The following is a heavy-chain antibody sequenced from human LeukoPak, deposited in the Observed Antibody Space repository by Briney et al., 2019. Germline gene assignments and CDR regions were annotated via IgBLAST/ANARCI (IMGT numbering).Heavy chain of an antibody. CDR1: GFSFSSHS. CDR3: VKGPDLLPLY. J-gene: IGHJ1*01. CDR2: ISGSGDST. Sequence: GVSLSLSCAASGFSFSSHSMNWVRQAPANGLEWLSSISGSGDSTYHADSVNGRFTISRDNSKNTLYMQMNSLRVEDPAVYYCVKGPDLLPLYWPQGTLVTVSS. V-gene: IGHV3-23*01.